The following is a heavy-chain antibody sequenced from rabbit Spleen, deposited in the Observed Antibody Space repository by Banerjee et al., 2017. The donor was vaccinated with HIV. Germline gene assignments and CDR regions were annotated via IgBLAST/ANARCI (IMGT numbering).Heavy chain of an antibody. D-gene: IGHD4-1*01. CDR3: ARYVSNVGGWGL. CDR1: GIDFSSGYG. CDR2: IYSAKGST. V-gene: IGHV1S43*01. J-gene: IGHJ4*01. Sequence: QEHLKESGGGLVKPEGSLTLTCKASGIDFSSGYGMCWVRQAPGKGLEWIGIIYSAKGSTDYASWVNGRFTISSDNAQSTVDLKMTSLTAADTATYFCARYVSNVGGWGLWGPGTLVTVS.